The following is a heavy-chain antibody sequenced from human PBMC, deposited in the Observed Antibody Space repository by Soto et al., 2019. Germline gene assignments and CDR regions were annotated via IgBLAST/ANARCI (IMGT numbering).Heavy chain of an antibody. Sequence: ASVKVSCKVSGYTLTELSMHWVRQAPGKGLEWMGGFDPEDGETIYAQKFQGRVTMTEDTSTDTAYMELSSLRSEDTAVYYCATALWGIAVAGASYYSYYYMDVWGKGTTVTVSS. D-gene: IGHD6-19*01. V-gene: IGHV1-24*01. CDR2: FDPEDGET. J-gene: IGHJ6*03. CDR1: GYTLTELS. CDR3: ATALWGIAVAGASYYSYYYMDV.